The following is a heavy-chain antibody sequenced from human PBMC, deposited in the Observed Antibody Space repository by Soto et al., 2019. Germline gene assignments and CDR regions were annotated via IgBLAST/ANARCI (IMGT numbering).Heavy chain of an antibody. D-gene: IGHD1-7*01. J-gene: IGHJ4*02. V-gene: IGHV1-18*01. CDR1: GYTFTRYG. CDR3: ARDEVRYNWNYAGY. Sequence: APVKVYCKAAGYTFTRYGISWVRQANGQGLEWMGWISAYNGNTNYAQKLQGRVTMTTDTSTSTAYMELRSLRSDDTAVYYCARDEVRYNWNYAGYCGQGTLVTVSS. CDR2: ISAYNGNT.